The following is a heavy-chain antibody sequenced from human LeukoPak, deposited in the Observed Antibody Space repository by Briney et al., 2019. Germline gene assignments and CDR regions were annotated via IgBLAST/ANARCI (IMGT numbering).Heavy chain of an antibody. CDR1: GFTFGSYY. CDR3: AGGTASQWLVPRAGLFY. CDR2: ISYDGRDT. Sequence: GRSLRLSCAASGFTFGSYYMHWFRQAPGKGLECVAGISYDGRDTYYADSVKGQFTISRENSKKTLYLQMNSLRGDDTAVYYCAGGTASQWLVPRAGLFYWGQGTLVSVSS. J-gene: IGHJ4*02. D-gene: IGHD6-19*01. V-gene: IGHV3-30*03.